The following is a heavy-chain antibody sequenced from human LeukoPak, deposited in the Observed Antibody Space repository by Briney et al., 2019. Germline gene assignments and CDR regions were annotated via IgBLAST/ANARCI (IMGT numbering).Heavy chain of an antibody. Sequence: SETLSLTCAVYGGSFSGYYWSWIRQPPGKGLGWIGEINHSGSTNYNPSLKSRVTISVDTSKNQFSLKLSSVTAADTAVYYCARGSPIQQTYRHYYYMDVWGKGTTVTVSS. CDR3: ARGSPIQQTYRHYYYMDV. D-gene: IGHD5-18*01. J-gene: IGHJ6*03. CDR2: INHSGST. CDR1: GGSFSGYY. V-gene: IGHV4-34*01.